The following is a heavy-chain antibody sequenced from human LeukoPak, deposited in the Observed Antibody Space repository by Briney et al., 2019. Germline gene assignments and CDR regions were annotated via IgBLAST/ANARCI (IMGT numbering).Heavy chain of an antibody. V-gene: IGHV4-34*01. CDR1: VGSFSDYY. CDR2: INHSGST. Sequence: PSETLSLTCAVYVGSFSDYYWSWIRQPPGKRLEWIGEINHSGSTNYNPSLKSRVTISVDTSKNQFSLKLSSVTAADTAVYYCARGGGYYGWDAFDIWGQGTMVTVSS. CDR3: ARGGGYYGWDAFDI. J-gene: IGHJ3*02. D-gene: IGHD3-22*01.